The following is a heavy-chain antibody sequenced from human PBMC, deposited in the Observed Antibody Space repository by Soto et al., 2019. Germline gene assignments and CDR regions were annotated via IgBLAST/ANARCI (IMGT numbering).Heavy chain of an antibody. CDR3: ARDDYSNYEWCDP. CDR1: GGSISSYY. V-gene: IGHV4-4*07. D-gene: IGHD4-4*01. J-gene: IGHJ5*02. CDR2: IYTSGST. Sequence: QVQLQESGPGLVKPSETLSLTCTDSGGSISSYYWSWIRQPAGQGLEWIGRIYTSGSTNHNPSLKIRVTMSVATSNNQCSLELSSGTAADTAVYYCARDDYSNYEWCDPWGQGTLVTVSS.